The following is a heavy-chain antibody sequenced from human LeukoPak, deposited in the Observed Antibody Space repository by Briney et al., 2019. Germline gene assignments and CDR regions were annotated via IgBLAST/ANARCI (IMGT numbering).Heavy chain of an antibody. D-gene: IGHD3-3*01. CDR2: ITGSGGST. CDR3: AKETLDYDFWSGPIDY. J-gene: IGHJ4*02. Sequence: GGSLRLSCAASGFTFDDYGMSWVRQAPGKGLEWVSGITGSGGSTYYADSVKGRFTISRDNSKNTLYLQMNSLRAEDTAVYYCAKETLDYDFWSGPIDYWGQGTLVTVSS. V-gene: IGHV3-23*01. CDR1: GFTFDDYG.